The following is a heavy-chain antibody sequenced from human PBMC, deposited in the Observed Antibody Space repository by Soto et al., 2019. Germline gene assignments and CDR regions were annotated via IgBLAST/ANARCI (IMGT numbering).Heavy chain of an antibody. CDR2: ISYSGNT. V-gene: IGHV4-59*11. J-gene: IGHJ4*02. D-gene: IGHD2-8*01. CDR3: GRAPMVLSRSYFDS. CDR1: GGPISNLY. Sequence: QVHLRESGPGLVKPSETLSLSCTVSGGPISNLYWSWIRQPPGKGLEWIGYISYSGNTNYNPSLKSRVSISVDTSKNQLSLNLTSVTAADTAGYSCGRAPMVLSRSYFDSWGQGPPVTVSS.